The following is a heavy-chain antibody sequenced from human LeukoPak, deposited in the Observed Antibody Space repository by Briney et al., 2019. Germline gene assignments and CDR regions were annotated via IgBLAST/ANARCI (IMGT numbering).Heavy chain of an antibody. CDR1: GFTFSSYW. J-gene: IGHJ4*02. CDR2: INSDGSST. Sequence: GGSLRLSCAASGFTFSSYWMHWVRQAPGKGLVWVSRINSDGSSTSYADSVKGRSTISRDNAKNTLYVQMNSLRAEDTAVYYCARGPYGSATDYWGQGTLVTVSS. D-gene: IGHD3-10*01. V-gene: IGHV3-74*01. CDR3: ARGPYGSATDY.